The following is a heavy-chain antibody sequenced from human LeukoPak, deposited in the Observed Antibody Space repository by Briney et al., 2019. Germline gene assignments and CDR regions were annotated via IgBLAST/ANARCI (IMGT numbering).Heavy chain of an antibody. Sequence: GGSLRLSCAASGFTFSSYTMNWDRQPPGKGLEWVSNIGTSSTTIYYADSVKGRFTISRDNAKNSLYLQMNSLRADDTAVYYCARFAAGGSYYYYMDVWGKGTTVTVSS. V-gene: IGHV3-48*01. D-gene: IGHD6-25*01. CDR3: ARFAAGGSYYYYMDV. CDR2: IGTSSTTI. CDR1: GFTFSSYT. J-gene: IGHJ6*03.